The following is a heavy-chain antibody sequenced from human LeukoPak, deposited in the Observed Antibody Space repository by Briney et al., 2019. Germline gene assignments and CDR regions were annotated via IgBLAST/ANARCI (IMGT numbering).Heavy chain of an antibody. CDR3: ARYDFRSGFYPLDY. V-gene: IGHV3-30*02. CDR1: GFTFSTYA. D-gene: IGHD3-3*01. J-gene: IGHJ4*02. CDR2: IRYDASAE. Sequence: PGGSLRLSCAASGFTFSTYAMHWVRQAPGKGLEWVGFIRYDASAEYYASSVKGRFTISRDNLSNTLYLHMDSLRGDDTAVYYCARYDFRSGFYPLDYWGQGTLVTVSS.